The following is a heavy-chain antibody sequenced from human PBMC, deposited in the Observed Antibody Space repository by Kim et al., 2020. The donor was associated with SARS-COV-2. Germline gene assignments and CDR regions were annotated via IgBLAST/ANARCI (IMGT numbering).Heavy chain of an antibody. J-gene: IGHJ4*02. CDR1: GFTFSRYG. Sequence: GGFLRLSCAASGFTFSRYGMHWVRQAPGKGLEWVAVIWYDGSNKYYGDSVKGRFTISRDNSRNSLYLQMNGLRAEDTAVYYCAREGYSSGRYMDIWGQGTLVTVSS. V-gene: IGHV3-33*01. CDR2: IWYDGSNK. CDR3: AREGYSSGRYMDI. D-gene: IGHD5-18*01.